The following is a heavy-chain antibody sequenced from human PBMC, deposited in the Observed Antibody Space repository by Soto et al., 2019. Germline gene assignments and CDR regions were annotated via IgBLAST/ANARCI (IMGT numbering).Heavy chain of an antibody. CDR2: INAGNGNT. D-gene: IGHD3-16*01. J-gene: IGHJ4*02. CDR3: ARGDFLTYDDY. V-gene: IGHV1-3*01. Sequence: ASVKVSCKASGYTFASYAMHWVRQAPGQRLEWMGWINAGNGNTKYSQKFQGRVTITRDTSASTAYMELSSLRSEDTAVYYCARGDFLTYDDYWGQGTLVTVSS. CDR1: GYTFASYA.